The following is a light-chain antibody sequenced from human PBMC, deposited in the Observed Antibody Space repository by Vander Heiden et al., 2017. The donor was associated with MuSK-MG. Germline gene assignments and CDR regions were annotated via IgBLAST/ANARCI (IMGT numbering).Light chain of an antibody. Sequence: DIQMTQSPSSLSASVGDTVTISCRASHRISIYLKSYQPKPGNAPKLLIYAASSLQTGVPSRFSGSGSGTDCTLSISSLQPADFATYAGQPRYRTPRSTFGHWTKLEIK. CDR1: HRISIY. J-gene: IGKJ2*01. V-gene: IGKV1-39*01. CDR2: AAS. CDR3: QPRYRTPRST.